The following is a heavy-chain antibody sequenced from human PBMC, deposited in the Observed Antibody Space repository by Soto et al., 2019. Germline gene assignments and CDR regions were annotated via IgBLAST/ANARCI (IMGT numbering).Heavy chain of an antibody. D-gene: IGHD1-26*01. J-gene: IGHJ6*02. CDR2: ISTTGNYI. CDR1: GFTFRSYS. Sequence: GGSLRLSCAASGFTFRSYSMNWVRQAPGKGLEWVSSISTTGNYIYYPDSVKGRFTISRDNAKNSLYLEMNSLRADDTAVYYCARHAVMGGRDYYYGMDVWGQGTTVTVYS. CDR3: ARHAVMGGRDYYYGMDV. V-gene: IGHV3-21*01.